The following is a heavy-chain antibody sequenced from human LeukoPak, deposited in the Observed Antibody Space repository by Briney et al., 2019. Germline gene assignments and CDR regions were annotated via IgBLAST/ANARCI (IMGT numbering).Heavy chain of an antibody. D-gene: IGHD6-6*01. J-gene: IGHJ4*02. CDR3: AKSLRGIAARPEDY. CDR2: ISSSSSTI. CDR1: GFTFSSYS. V-gene: IGHV3-48*01. Sequence: GGSLRLSCAASGFTFSSYSMNWVRQAPGKGLEWVSYISSSSSTIYYADSVKGRFTISRDNAKNSLYLQMNSLRAEDTAVYYCAKSLRGIAARPEDYWGQGTLVTVSS.